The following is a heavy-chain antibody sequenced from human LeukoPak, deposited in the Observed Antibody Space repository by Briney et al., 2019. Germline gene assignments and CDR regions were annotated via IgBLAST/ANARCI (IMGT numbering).Heavy chain of an antibody. Sequence: PGGSLRLSCAASHFTFTTYWMSWVRQAPGKGLEWVAVIWDDGSNKYYADSVKGRFTISRDNSKNTVYLQMNSLRAEDTAVYYCAKDHDSSGWPTFDYWGQGTLVTVSS. CDR2: IWDDGSNK. V-gene: IGHV3-33*06. CDR3: AKDHDSSGWPTFDY. CDR1: HFTFTTYW. D-gene: IGHD6-19*01. J-gene: IGHJ4*02.